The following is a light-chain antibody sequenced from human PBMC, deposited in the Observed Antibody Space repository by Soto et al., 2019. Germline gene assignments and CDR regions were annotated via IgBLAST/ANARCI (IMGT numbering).Light chain of an antibody. CDR2: GAS. J-gene: IGKJ1*01. V-gene: IGKV3-20*01. Sequence: EIVLTQSPGTLSLSPGERATLSCRASQSVSSSYLAWYQQKPGQAPRLLIYGASSRATGIPDRFSGSGSGTDFTLTISRLEPEDFAVYYCQQQYDRSRKFGQGTKVDIK. CDR1: QSVSSSY. CDR3: QQQYDRSRK.